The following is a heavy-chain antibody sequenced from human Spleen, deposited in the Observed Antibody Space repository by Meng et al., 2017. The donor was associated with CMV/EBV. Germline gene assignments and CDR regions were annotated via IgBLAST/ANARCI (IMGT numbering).Heavy chain of an antibody. D-gene: IGHD1-7*01. J-gene: IGHJ6*02. Sequence: ESLKISCAASGFTVSSNYMSWVRQAPGKGLEWIGYIYYSGSTYYNPSLKSRVTISVDTSKNQFSLKLSSVTAADTAVYYCARARGFSGTTYGMDVWGQGTTVTVSS. CDR2: IYYSGST. V-gene: IGHV4-59*02. CDR3: ARARGFSGTTYGMDV. CDR1: GFTVSSNY.